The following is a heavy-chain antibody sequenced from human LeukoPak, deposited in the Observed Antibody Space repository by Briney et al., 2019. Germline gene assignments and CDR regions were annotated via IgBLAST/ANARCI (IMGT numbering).Heavy chain of an antibody. V-gene: IGHV4-39*07. J-gene: IGHJ6*02. CDR1: GGSISSSSYY. D-gene: IGHD5-18*01. CDR2: IYYSGST. Sequence: SETLSLTCTVSGGSISSSSYYWGWIRQPPGKGLEWIGSIYYSGSTYYNPSLKSRVSISVDTSKNQFFLKLSSVTAADTAVYYCARGSVAMVKGMDVWGQGTTVTVSS. CDR3: ARGSVAMVKGMDV.